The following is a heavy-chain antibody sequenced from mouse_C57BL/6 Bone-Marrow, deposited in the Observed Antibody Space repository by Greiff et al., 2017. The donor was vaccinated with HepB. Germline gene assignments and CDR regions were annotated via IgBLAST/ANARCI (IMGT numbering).Heavy chain of an antibody. CDR3: ARHGDGYAYYFDY. J-gene: IGHJ2*01. D-gene: IGHD2-3*01. Sequence: EVMLVESGGGLVQPGGSLKLSCAASGFTFSDYGMAWVRQAQRKGPEWVAFISNLAYSIYYADTVTGRFTISRENAKNTLYLEMSSLRSEDTAMYYCARHGDGYAYYFDYWGQGTTLTVSS. CDR1: GFTFSDYG. CDR2: ISNLAYSI. V-gene: IGHV5-15*01.